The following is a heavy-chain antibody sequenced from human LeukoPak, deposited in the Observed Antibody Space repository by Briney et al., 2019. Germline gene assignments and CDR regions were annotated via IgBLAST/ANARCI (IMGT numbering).Heavy chain of an antibody. V-gene: IGHV1-58*02. J-gene: IGHJ4*02. Sequence: ASVKVSCKASGFTFTSSAMQWVRQTRGQRLEWIEWIVVGSGNTNYAQKFQERVTITRDMSTSTAYMELSSLRSEDTAVYYCAADRYDSSGYYHFDYWGQGTLVTVSS. CDR2: IVVGSGNT. CDR3: AADRYDSSGYYHFDY. D-gene: IGHD3-22*01. CDR1: GFTFTSSA.